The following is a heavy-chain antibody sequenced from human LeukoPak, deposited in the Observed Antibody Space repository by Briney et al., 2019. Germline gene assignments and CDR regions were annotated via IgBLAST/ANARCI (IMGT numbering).Heavy chain of an antibody. D-gene: IGHD3-22*01. CDR1: GGSISSSSYY. V-gene: IGHV4-39*07. Sequence: SETLSLTCTASGGSISSSSYYWGWIRQPPGKGLEWIGSIYYSGSTYYNPSLKSRVTISVDTSKNQFSLKLSSVTAADTAVYYCARVTALKYYDSSGPWGQGTLVTVSS. CDR3: ARVTALKYYDSSGP. CDR2: IYYSGST. J-gene: IGHJ5*02.